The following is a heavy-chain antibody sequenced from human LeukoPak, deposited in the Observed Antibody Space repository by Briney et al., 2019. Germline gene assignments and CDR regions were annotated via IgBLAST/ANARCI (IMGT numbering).Heavy chain of an antibody. J-gene: IGHJ4*02. CDR2: IIPIFGTA. D-gene: IGHD3-10*01. CDR1: GGTFSRYA. CDR3: VSWDFDRPSGVDY. V-gene: IGHV1-69*05. Sequence: SVKVSCKASGGTFSRYAISWVRQAPGHGLEWMGGIIPIFGTANYAQKFQGRVTITTDESTSTAYMELSSLRSEDTAVYYCVSWDFDRPSGVDYWGQGTLVTVSS.